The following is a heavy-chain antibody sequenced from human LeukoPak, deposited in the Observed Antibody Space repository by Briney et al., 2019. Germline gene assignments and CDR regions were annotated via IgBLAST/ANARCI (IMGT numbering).Heavy chain of an antibody. CDR3: ARLGCTNGVCYPGINYYYYYMDV. D-gene: IGHD2-8*01. CDR2: IYPGDSDT. V-gene: IGHV5-51*01. CDR1: GYSFTNYW. Sequence: GESLKISCKGSGYSFTNYWIGWVRQMPGKGLEWMGIIYPGDSDTTYSPSFQGQVTISADKSISTAYLQWSSLKASDTAMYYCARLGCTNGVCYPGINYYYYYMDVWGKGTTVTVSS. J-gene: IGHJ6*03.